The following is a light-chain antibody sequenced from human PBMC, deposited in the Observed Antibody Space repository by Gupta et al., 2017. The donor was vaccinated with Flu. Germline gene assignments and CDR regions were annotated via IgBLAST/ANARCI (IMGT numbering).Light chain of an antibody. Sequence: YELTQPPSLSVSPGQTARIPCSGEPLPEEYVYWYQQKPGQAPVLVIYKDRDRPPGIPDRFSGSNSGTTVTLTISGVQAEDEAEYYCQSADRSGTYWVFGGGTKLTVL. CDR1: PLPEEY. V-gene: IGLV3-25*02. CDR3: QSADRSGTYWV. J-gene: IGLJ3*02. CDR2: KDR.